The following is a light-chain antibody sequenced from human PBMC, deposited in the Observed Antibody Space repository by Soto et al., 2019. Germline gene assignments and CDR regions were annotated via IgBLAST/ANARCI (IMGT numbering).Light chain of an antibody. CDR3: SSYTNTSPHVI. CDR1: SSDIGGYNH. CDR2: NVS. Sequence: QSVLTQPASVSGSPGQSITISCTGASSDIGGYNHVSWYQQHPGKAPKLIIYNVSHRPSGVYTRFSGSKYGNTASLIIAGLQAEEGADYFCSSYTNTSPHVIFGGGTQLTVL. J-gene: IGLJ2*01. V-gene: IGLV2-14*03.